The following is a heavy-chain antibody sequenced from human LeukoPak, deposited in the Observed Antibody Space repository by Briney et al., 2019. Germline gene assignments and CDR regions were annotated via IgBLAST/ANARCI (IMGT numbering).Heavy chain of an antibody. Sequence: SSETLSLTCTVSGGSISSSSYYWGWIRQPAGKGLEWIGRIYTSGSTNYNPSLKSRVTMSVDTSKNQFSLKLSSVTAADTAVYYCARANLYSYNYYDSSGYLYYFDYWGQGTLVTVSS. CDR3: ARANLYSYNYYDSSGYLYYFDY. V-gene: IGHV4-61*02. CDR1: GGSISSSSYY. J-gene: IGHJ4*02. CDR2: IYTSGST. D-gene: IGHD3-22*01.